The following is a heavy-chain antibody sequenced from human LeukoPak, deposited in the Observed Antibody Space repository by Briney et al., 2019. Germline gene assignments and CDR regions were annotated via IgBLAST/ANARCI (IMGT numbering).Heavy chain of an antibody. CDR1: GFTFSTYW. CDR3: ARGGLSGAFDI. V-gene: IGHV3-74*01. CDR2: IHSGGSST. D-gene: IGHD3/OR15-3a*01. J-gene: IGHJ3*02. Sequence: QPGGSLRLSCAASGFTFSTYWLHWVRQAPGKGLVWVSRIHSGGSSTNYAESVKGRFAISRDNANNTLYLQMNSLRAEDTAVYYCARGGLSGAFDIWGQGTKVTVSS.